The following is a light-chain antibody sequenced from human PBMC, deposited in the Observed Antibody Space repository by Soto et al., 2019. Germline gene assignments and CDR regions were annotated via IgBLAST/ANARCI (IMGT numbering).Light chain of an antibody. CDR1: TSNLGAGYD. J-gene: IGLJ3*02. Sequence: QSVLTQPPSVSGAPGQRVTLSCTGNTSNLGAGYDVHWYQQLPGAAPKLVIFGNRNRPSGVPERFSGSKSGTSASLAITGLQAEDEAEYYCQAYDYIFTDSVFGGVTKVTVL. CDR3: QAYDYIFTDSV. V-gene: IGLV1-40*01. CDR2: GNR.